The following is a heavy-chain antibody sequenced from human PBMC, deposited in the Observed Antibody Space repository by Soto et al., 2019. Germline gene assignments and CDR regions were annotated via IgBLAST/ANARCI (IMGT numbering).Heavy chain of an antibody. CDR1: GVSISSGGYY. Sequence: PSETLSLTCTVSGVSISSGGYYWSWIRQHPGKGLEWIGYIYYSGSTYYNPSLKSRITMSVDTSKNHFSLKLSSVTAADTAVYYCAVTTRWFDPWGQGTLVTVSS. V-gene: IGHV4-31*03. D-gene: IGHD4-17*01. CDR3: AVTTRWFDP. CDR2: IYYSGST. J-gene: IGHJ5*02.